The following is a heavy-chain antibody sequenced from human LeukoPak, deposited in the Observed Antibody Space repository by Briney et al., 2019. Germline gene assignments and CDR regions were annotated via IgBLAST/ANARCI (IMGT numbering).Heavy chain of an antibody. D-gene: IGHD5-12*01. CDR3: ARGRRYSGYDAFGY. J-gene: IGHJ4*02. CDR1: GGSFSTYY. Sequence: SETLSLTCTVSGGSFSTYYWSWIRQPAGMGLEWIGRIYTSGSTNYNPSLKSRVTMSVDTSKNQFSLKLSSVTAADTAVYYCARGRRYSGYDAFGYWGQGTLVTVSS. CDR2: IYTSGST. V-gene: IGHV4-4*07.